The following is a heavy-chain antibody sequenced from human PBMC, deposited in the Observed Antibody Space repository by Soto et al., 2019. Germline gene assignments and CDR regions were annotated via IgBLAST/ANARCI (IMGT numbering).Heavy chain of an antibody. CDR2: INAGNGNT. CDR1: GYTFTSYA. J-gene: IGHJ4*02. Sequence: ASVKVSCKASGYTFTSYAMHWVRQAPGQRLEWMGWINAGNGNTKYSQKFQGRVTITRDTSASTAYMELSGLRSEDTAVYYCARVLSSWFVDYWGQGTLVTVSS. D-gene: IGHD6-13*01. V-gene: IGHV1-3*01. CDR3: ARVLSSWFVDY.